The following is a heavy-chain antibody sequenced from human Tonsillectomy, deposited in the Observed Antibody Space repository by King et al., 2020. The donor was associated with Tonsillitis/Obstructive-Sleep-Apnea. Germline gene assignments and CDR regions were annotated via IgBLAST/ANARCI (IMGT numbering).Heavy chain of an antibody. CDR1: GGSFSGYY. V-gene: IGHV4-34*01. CDR3: AGYDYSNYGGVG. D-gene: IGHD4-11*01. Sequence: VQLQQWGAGLLKPSETLSLTCAVYGGSFSGYYWSWIRQPPGKGLEWIGEINHSGSTNYNPSLKSRVTIPVDTSKNQFSLKLSSVTAADTAVYYCAGYDYSNYGGVGWGQGTLVTVSS. J-gene: IGHJ4*02. CDR2: INHSGST.